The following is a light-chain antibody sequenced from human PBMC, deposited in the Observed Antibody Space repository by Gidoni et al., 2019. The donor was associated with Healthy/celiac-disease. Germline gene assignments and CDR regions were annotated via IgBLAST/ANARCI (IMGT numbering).Light chain of an antibody. CDR3: QQRSNWPLLT. CDR2: GAS. J-gene: IGKJ4*01. V-gene: IGKV3-11*01. Sequence: EIVLTQSQATLSLSPGERAALPCRASQSVSSYLAWYQQKPGQAPRLLIYGASNRATGIPARFSGSGSGTDFTLTISSLGPEDFAVYYCQQRSNWPLLTFGGGTKVEIK. CDR1: QSVSSY.